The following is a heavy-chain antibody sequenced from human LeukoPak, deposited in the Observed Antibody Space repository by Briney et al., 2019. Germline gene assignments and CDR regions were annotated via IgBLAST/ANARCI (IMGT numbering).Heavy chain of an antibody. CDR3: AKDMYSSSWHDAFDI. CDR2: ISWNSGSI. Sequence: PGGSLRLSCAASGFTFSSYAMHWVRQAPGKGLEWVSGISWNSGSIGYADSVKGRFTISRDNAKNSLYLQMNSLRAEDMALYYCAKDMYSSSWHDAFDIWGQGTMVTVSS. V-gene: IGHV3-9*03. CDR1: GFTFSSYA. J-gene: IGHJ3*02. D-gene: IGHD6-13*01.